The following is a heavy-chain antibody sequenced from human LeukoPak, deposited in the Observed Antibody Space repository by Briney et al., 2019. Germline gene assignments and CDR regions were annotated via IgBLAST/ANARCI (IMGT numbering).Heavy chain of an antibody. D-gene: IGHD1-1*01. CDR2: INPNSGGT. CDR3: ARDKRLDLDAFDI. Sequence: ASVKVSCKASGYTFTGYYIHWVRQAPGLGLEWMGWINPNSGGTNYAQKFQGRVTMTRDTSINTAYMELSRLRSDDTAVYYCARDKRLDLDAFDIWGQGTMVTVSS. V-gene: IGHV1-2*02. CDR1: GYTFTGYY. J-gene: IGHJ3*02.